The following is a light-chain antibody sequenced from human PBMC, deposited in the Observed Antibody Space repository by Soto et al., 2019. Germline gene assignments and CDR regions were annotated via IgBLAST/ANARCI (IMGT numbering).Light chain of an antibody. CDR1: QSVSSY. Sequence: EIVLTQSPATLSLSPGERATLSCRASQSVSSYLAWYQQRPGQAPRLLLYDTSNRATGIPARFSGSGSGTDFTLTISSLEPEDVVVYYCQQRSNWPRTFGQGTKVEFK. CDR3: QQRSNWPRT. V-gene: IGKV3-11*01. CDR2: DTS. J-gene: IGKJ1*01.